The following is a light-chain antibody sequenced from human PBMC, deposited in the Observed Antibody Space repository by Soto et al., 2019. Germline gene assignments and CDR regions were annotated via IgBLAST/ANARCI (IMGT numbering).Light chain of an antibody. CDR3: QQSYSTLPWT. CDR2: AAS. J-gene: IGKJ1*01. Sequence: DIQMTQSPSSLSASVGDRVTITCRASQSTSSYLNWYQQKPGKAPKLLIYAASSLQSGVPSRFSGSGSGTDFTLTISSLQPEDFATYYCQQSYSTLPWTFGQGTKVEIK. CDR1: QSTSSY. V-gene: IGKV1-39*01.